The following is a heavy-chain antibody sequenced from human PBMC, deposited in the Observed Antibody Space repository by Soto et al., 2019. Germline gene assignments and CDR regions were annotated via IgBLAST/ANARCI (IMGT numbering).Heavy chain of an antibody. CDR1: GFSCSDYY. V-gene: IGHV3-11*01. Sequence: KPGGSLRLSCAASGFSCSDYYMSWIRQAPGKGLEWVSYISSSDSSSGSTEYYADSVKGRFTISRDNAKNSLYLQMNSLRAEDTAVYYRAREVEYWFDLWGQGTLVTVSS. D-gene: IGHD3-3*01. J-gene: IGHJ5*02. CDR3: AREVEYWFDL. CDR2: ISSSDSSSGSTE.